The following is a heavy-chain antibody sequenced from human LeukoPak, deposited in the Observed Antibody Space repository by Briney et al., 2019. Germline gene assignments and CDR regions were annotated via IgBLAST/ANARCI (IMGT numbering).Heavy chain of an antibody. CDR1: GYTFTAYY. D-gene: IGHD2-15*01. Sequence: GASVKVSCKASGYTFTAYYMHWVRQAPGQGLEWMGWINPNSGGTSYAQRFQGRVTMTRDTSISTAYMELSRLRSDDTAVYYCARDFRIVVVVAAGGMDVWGQGTTVTVSS. V-gene: IGHV1-2*02. CDR2: INPNSGGT. CDR3: ARDFRIVVVVAAGGMDV. J-gene: IGHJ6*02.